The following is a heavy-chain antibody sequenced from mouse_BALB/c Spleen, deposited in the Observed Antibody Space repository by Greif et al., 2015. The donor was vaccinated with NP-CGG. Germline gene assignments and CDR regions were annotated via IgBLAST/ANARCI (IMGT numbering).Heavy chain of an antibody. D-gene: IGHD1-2*01. J-gene: IGHJ2*01. CDR3: AREGGVGYGGVPLHYFDY. V-gene: IGHV5-6-5*01. Sequence: EVKLEESGGGLVKPGGSLKLSCAASGFTFSSYAMSWVRQTPEKRLEWVASISSGGSTYYPDSVKGRFTISRDNARNILYLQMSSLRSEDTAMYYCAREGGVGYGGVPLHYFDYWGQGTTLTVSS. CDR1: GFTFSSYA. CDR2: ISSGGST.